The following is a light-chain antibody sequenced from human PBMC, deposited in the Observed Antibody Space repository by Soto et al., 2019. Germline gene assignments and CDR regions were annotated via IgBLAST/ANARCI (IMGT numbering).Light chain of an antibody. Sequence: DIQMTQSPSSVSVSVGARVTITCRASQGISSWLAWYQQKQGKAPKLLIYGASSLQSGVPSRFSGSGSGTEFTLTISNLQPEDFATYYCQQANRFPYTFGQGTKLEIK. CDR3: QQANRFPYT. CDR2: GAS. V-gene: IGKV1-12*01. CDR1: QGISSW. J-gene: IGKJ2*01.